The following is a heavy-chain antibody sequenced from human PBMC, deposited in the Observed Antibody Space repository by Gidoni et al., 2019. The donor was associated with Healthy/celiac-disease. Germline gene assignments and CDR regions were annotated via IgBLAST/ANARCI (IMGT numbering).Heavy chain of an antibody. CDR3: ARHWGTTVTRFDY. CDR2: IYYSGST. D-gene: IGHD4-4*01. CDR1: GGSISSSSYY. V-gene: IGHV4-39*01. Sequence: QLQLQESGPGLVKPSETLSLTCTVSGGSISSSSYYWGWIRQPPGKGLEWIGSIYYSGSTYYNPSLKSRVTISVDTSKNQFSLKLSSVTAADTAVYYCARHWGTTVTRFDYWGQGTLVTVSS. J-gene: IGHJ4*02.